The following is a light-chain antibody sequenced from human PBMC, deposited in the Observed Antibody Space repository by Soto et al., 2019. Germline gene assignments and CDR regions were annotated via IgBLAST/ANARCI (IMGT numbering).Light chain of an antibody. J-gene: IGLJ2*01. CDR2: RDS. V-gene: IGLV3-9*01. CDR1: NIGSKN. Sequence: SYELTQPLSVSVALGQTARITCGGNNIGSKNVHWYQQKPGQAPVLVIYRDSNRPSGIPERFSGSNSGITATLTISRAQAGDEADYYCQVWDSSTEVVFGGGTKLTVL. CDR3: QVWDSSTEVV.